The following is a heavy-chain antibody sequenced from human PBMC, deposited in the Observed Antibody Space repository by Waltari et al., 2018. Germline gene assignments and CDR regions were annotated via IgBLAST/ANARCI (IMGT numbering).Heavy chain of an antibody. CDR3: ARHLGSPRYVYYFDY. J-gene: IGHJ4*02. CDR1: GGSISSSSYY. Sequence: QLHLQESGPGLVTPSETLSLTSTVSGGSISSSSYYWGWIRQPPGKGLEWIGTIYYSGSTYYNPSLKSRVTISVDTSKNQFSLKLRSVTAADTALYYCARHLGSPRYVYYFDYWGQGSLVTVSS. V-gene: IGHV4-39*01. D-gene: IGHD5-12*01. CDR2: IYYSGST.